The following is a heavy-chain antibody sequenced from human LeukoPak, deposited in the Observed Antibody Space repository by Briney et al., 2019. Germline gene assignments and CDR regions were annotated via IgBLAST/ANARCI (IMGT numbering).Heavy chain of an antibody. CDR3: TRPYSSSFDY. J-gene: IGHJ4*02. D-gene: IGHD6-6*01. CDR1: GFTFSSYA. Sequence: GGSLRLSCAASGFTFSSYAMSWVRQAPGKGLEWVSDISGSGASTYYADSVKGRFTISRHNSKSTAYLQMNSLKTEDTAVYYCTRPYSSSFDYWGQGTLVTVSS. V-gene: IGHV3-23*01. CDR2: ISGSGAST.